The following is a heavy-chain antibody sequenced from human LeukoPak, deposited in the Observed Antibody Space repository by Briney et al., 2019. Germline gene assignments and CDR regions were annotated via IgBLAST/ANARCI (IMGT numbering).Heavy chain of an antibody. D-gene: IGHD6-13*01. V-gene: IGHV4-31*03. CDR1: GGSISSGGYY. J-gene: IGHJ4*02. CDR2: IYYSGTT. CDR3: ARDRSSWRLDC. Sequence: SETLSLTCTVSGGSISSGGYYWSWIRQHPGKGLEWIGYIYYSGTTYYNPSLKSRVTISVDTSKNQFSLKLTSLTAADTAVYYCARDRSSWRLDCWGQGTLVTVSS.